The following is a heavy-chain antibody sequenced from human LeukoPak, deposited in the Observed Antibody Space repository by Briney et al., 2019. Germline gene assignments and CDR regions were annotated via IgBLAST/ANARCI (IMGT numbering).Heavy chain of an antibody. Sequence: GGSLRLSCAASGFTFSSYAMSWVRQAPGKGLEWGSDISGGGGSTYYADSVQGRFSISRDNSKNTLYLEMNSLLAEDTAVYHCAKGGSGYSSSWYDYWGQGTLVTVSS. J-gene: IGHJ4*02. CDR1: GFTFSSYA. CDR3: AKGGSGYSSSWYDY. D-gene: IGHD6-13*01. CDR2: ISGGGGST. V-gene: IGHV3-23*01.